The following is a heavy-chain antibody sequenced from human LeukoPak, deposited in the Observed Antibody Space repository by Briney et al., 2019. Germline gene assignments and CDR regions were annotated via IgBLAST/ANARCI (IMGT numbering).Heavy chain of an antibody. J-gene: IGHJ3*02. Sequence: SETLSLTCTVSGGSISSYYWSWIRQPPGKGLEWIGEINHSGSTNYNPSLKSRVTISVDTSKNQFSLKLSSVTAADTAVYYCARHIVVVPAAVAFDIWGQGIMVTVSS. CDR1: GGSISSYY. D-gene: IGHD2-2*01. CDR3: ARHIVVVPAAVAFDI. V-gene: IGHV4-34*01. CDR2: INHSGST.